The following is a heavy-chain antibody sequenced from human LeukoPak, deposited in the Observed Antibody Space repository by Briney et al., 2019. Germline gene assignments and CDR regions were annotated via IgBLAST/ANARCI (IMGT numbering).Heavy chain of an antibody. CDR2: ISYDGSNK. CDR3: AREGWELLGGSEAFDI. Sequence: PGGSLRLSCAASGFTFSSYAMHWVRQAPGKGLEWVAVISYDGSNKYYADSVKGRFTISRDNSKNTLYLQMNSLRAEDTAVYYCAREGWELLGGSEAFDIWGQGTMVTVSS. CDR1: GFTFSSYA. V-gene: IGHV3-30-3*01. J-gene: IGHJ3*02. D-gene: IGHD1-26*01.